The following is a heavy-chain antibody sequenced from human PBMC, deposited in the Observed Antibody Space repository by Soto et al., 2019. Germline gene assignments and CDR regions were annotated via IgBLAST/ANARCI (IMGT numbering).Heavy chain of an antibody. V-gene: IGHV1-24*01. J-gene: IGHJ3*02. Sequence: ASVKVFCKDSGYTLTELSMHWVRQAPGKRLEWMGGFDPEDGETIYAQKFQGRVTMTEDTSTDTAYMELSSLRSEDTAVYYCAKQEDYYAAFDIWGQGTMVTVSS. D-gene: IGHD1-26*01. CDR3: AKQEDYYAAFDI. CDR2: FDPEDGET. CDR1: GYTLTELS.